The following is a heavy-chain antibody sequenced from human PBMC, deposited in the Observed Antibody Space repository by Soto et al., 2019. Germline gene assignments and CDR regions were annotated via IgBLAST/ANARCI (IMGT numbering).Heavy chain of an antibody. CDR3: ASLYYDSSGYYDVPFDY. J-gene: IGHJ4*02. V-gene: IGHV3-30-3*01. CDR1: GITFRSRA. CDR2: ISYDGSNK. Sequence: GGSLRLSCVASGITFRSRALSWVRQAPGTGLEWVAVISYDGSNKYYADSVKGRFTISRDNSKNTLYLQMNSLRAEDTAVYYCASLYYDSSGYYDVPFDYWGQGTLVTVSS. D-gene: IGHD3-22*01.